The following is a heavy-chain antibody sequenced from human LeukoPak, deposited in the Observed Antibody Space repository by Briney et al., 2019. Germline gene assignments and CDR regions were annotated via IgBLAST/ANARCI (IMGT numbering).Heavy chain of an antibody. Sequence: GGSLRLSCAASGFAFSTFWMSWVRQAPGKGLEWVANIKQDGSEKYYVGSVKGRFTISRDNAKNSLYLQMNSLRAEDTAVYYCARTRAHGDWGQGALVTVSS. V-gene: IGHV3-7*01. CDR2: IKQDGSEK. J-gene: IGHJ4*02. CDR3: ARTRAHGD. CDR1: GFAFSTFW. D-gene: IGHD3-16*01.